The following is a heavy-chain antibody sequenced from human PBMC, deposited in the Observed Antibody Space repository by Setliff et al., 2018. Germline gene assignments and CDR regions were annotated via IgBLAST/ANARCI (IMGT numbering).Heavy chain of an antibody. V-gene: IGHV4-39*07. J-gene: IGHJ6*03. CDR2: IYHSGST. D-gene: IGHD6-19*01. CDR1: GGSVSSGSYY. Sequence: SETLSLTCTVSGGSVSSGSYYWSWTRQPPGKGLEWIGSIYHSGSTYYNPSLKSRVTISIDTSKNQFSLRLNAVTAADMAVYYCAREQWLDPPGYYYMDVWARGTTVTVS. CDR3: AREQWLDPPGYYYMDV.